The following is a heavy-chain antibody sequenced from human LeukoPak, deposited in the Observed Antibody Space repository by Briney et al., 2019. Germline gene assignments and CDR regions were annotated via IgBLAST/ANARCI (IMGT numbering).Heavy chain of an antibody. J-gene: IGHJ4*02. D-gene: IGHD3-10*01. CDR1: GFTFTSHW. CDR2: INGDGRGT. V-gene: IGHV3-74*01. Sequence: PGGSLRLSSTAAGFTFTSHWVHSLRQAPGKGLVWVSRINGDGRGTTYGDSVKGRFTISRDNAKNRLYLQMNSLRAEDTAVYYSATSPLLWFGEYDDSWGQGTPVIVSS. CDR3: ATSPLLWFGEYDDS.